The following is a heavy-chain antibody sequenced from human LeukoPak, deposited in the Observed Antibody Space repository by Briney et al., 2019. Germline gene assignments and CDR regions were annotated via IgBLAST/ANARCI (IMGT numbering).Heavy chain of an antibody. D-gene: IGHD2-2*02. J-gene: IGHJ4*02. CDR1: GFTVSSNY. CDR2: IKQDGSEK. Sequence: GGSLRLSCAASGFTVSSNYMSWVRQAPGKGLEWVANIKQDGSEKYYVDSVKGRFTISRDNAKNSLYLQMHSLRAEDTAVYYCARDSDTQFYDYWGQGTLVTVSS. CDR3: ARDSDTQFYDY. V-gene: IGHV3-7*01.